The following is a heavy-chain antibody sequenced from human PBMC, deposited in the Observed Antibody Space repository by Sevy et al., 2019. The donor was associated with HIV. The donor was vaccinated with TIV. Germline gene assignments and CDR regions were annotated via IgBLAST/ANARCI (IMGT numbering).Heavy chain of an antibody. D-gene: IGHD3-22*01. CDR1: GDSVSSNSAA. V-gene: IGHV6-1*01. J-gene: IGHJ3*02. Sequence: SQTLSLTCAISGDSVSSNSAAWNWIRQSQSRGLEWLGRTYYRSKWYNDYAVSVKSRITINPDTSKNHFSLQLNSVTPEDTAVYYCARARRITMIVVVPDAFDIWGQGTMVTVSS. CDR2: TYYRSKWYN. CDR3: ARARRITMIVVVPDAFDI.